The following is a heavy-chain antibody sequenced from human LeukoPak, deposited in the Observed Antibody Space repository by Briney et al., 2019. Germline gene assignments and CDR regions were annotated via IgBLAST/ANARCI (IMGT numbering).Heavy chain of an antibody. V-gene: IGHV5-51*01. J-gene: IGHJ6*03. CDR3: ARHKVVTARPAPQYYYMDV. CDR2: IYPGDSDT. CDR1: GYSFTSYW. D-gene: IGHD6-6*01. Sequence: GESLKISCKGSGYSFTSYWIGWVRQMPGKGLEWMGIIYPGDSDTRYSLSFQGQVTISADKSISTAYLQWSSLKASDTAMYYCARHKVVTARPAPQYYYMDVWGKGTTVTVSS.